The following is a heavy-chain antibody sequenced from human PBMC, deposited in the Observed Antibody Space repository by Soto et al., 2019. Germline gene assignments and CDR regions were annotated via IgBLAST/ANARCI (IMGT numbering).Heavy chain of an antibody. J-gene: IGHJ6*02. D-gene: IGHD2-21*02. CDR2: FDPEDGET. CDR1: GYTLTELA. Sequence: ASGKVSCKVSGYTLTELAMHCVRQAPGKGLEWMGGFDPEDGETIYAQKLQGRVTMTTDTSTSTAYMELRSLRSDDTAVYYCAREYCGGDCFSRYYYYGMDVWGQGTTVTVSS. V-gene: IGHV1-24*01. CDR3: AREYCGGDCFSRYYYYGMDV.